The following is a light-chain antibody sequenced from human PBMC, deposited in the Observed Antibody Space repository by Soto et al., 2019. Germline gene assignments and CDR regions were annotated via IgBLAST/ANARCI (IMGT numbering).Light chain of an antibody. V-gene: IGKV3-11*01. CDR1: QSVSSY. CDR2: DAS. Sequence: EIVLTQSPATLSLSPGERDTLSCRASQSVSSYLAWYQQKPGQAPRLLIYDASNRATGIPARFSGSGSGTDFTLTISSLEPEDFAVYYCQQRSNWSPIFTFGPGTKVDIK. J-gene: IGKJ3*01. CDR3: QQRSNWSPIFT.